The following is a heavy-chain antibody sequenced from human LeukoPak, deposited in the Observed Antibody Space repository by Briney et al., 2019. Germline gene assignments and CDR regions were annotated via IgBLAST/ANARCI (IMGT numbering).Heavy chain of an antibody. CDR3: ARAKVFWSDSPF. Sequence: PGGSLRLSCVASGFDFGPYWMSWVRQAPGKGPEWVANINGDGSEKFYVNSVKGRFTISRDNAKNSLYLQMNSLTVEDTAVYYCARAKVFWSDSPFWGQGTLVTVSS. D-gene: IGHD3-3*01. J-gene: IGHJ4*02. CDR1: GFDFGPYW. V-gene: IGHV3-7*01. CDR2: INGDGSEK.